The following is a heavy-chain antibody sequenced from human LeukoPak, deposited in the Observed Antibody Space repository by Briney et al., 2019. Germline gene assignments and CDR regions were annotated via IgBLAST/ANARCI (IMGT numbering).Heavy chain of an antibody. D-gene: IGHD1-26*01. V-gene: IGHV5-10-1*01. J-gene: IGHJ4*02. CDR1: GYSFSSYW. CDR2: IDPSDSYT. Sequence: GESLKISCKGSGYSFSSYWISWVRQMPGKGLEWMGRIDPSDSYTDYSPSFQGHVTMSADKSISTAYLQWSSLKASDTAMYYCARQGGGGYCDYWGQGTLVTVSS. CDR3: ARQGGGGYCDY.